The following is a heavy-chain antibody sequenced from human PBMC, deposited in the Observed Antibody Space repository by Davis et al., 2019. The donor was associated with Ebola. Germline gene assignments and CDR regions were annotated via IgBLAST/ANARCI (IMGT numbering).Heavy chain of an antibody. J-gene: IGHJ3*02. CDR3: AKRGSYSLLAFDI. CDR1: GFTFSSYA. V-gene: IGHV3-23*01. Sequence: GESLKISCAASGFTFSSYAMSWVRQAPGKGLEWVSAISGSGGSTYYADSVKGRFTISRDNSKNTLYLQMNSLRAEDTAVYYCAKRGSYSLLAFDIWGQGTMVTVSS. D-gene: IGHD1-26*01. CDR2: ISGSGGST.